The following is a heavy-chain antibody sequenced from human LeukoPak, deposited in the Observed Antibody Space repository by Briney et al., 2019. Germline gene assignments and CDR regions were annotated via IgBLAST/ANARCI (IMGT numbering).Heavy chain of an antibody. J-gene: IGHJ4*02. Sequence: SETLSLTCAVYGGSFSGYYWSWSRQPPGKGLEWIGEINHSGSTNYNPSLKSRVTISVDTSKNQFSLKLSSVTAADTAVYYCARGYGTMIAPGYWGQGTLVPVSS. CDR2: INHSGST. V-gene: IGHV4-34*01. CDR3: ARGYGTMIAPGY. D-gene: IGHD3-22*01. CDR1: GGSFSGYY.